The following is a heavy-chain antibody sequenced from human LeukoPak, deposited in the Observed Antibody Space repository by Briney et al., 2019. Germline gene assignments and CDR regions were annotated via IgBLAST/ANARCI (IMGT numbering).Heavy chain of an antibody. J-gene: IGHJ3*02. Sequence: PGGSLRLSCAASGFTFSSYAMHWVRQAPGKGLEWVAVIPYDGSNKYYADSVKGRFTISRDNSKNTLYLQMNSLRAEDTAVYYCARDLDIWGQGTMDTVSS. CDR2: IPYDGSNK. CDR1: GFTFSSYA. V-gene: IGHV3-30-3*01. CDR3: ARDLDI.